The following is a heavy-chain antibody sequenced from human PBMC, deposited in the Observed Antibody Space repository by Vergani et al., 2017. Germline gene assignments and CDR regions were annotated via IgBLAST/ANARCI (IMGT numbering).Heavy chain of an antibody. CDR3: GQQLVRGGFDY. J-gene: IGHJ4*02. Sequence: EVQLLESGGGLVQPGGSLRLSCAASGFTFSSYAMSWVRQAPGKGLVWVSAISGSGGSTYYADSVKGRFTISRDNSKNTLYLQMNSLRAEDTAVYYCGQQLVRGGFDYWGQGTLVTVSS. V-gene: IGHV3-23*01. CDR1: GFTFSSYA. D-gene: IGHD6-13*01. CDR2: ISGSGGST.